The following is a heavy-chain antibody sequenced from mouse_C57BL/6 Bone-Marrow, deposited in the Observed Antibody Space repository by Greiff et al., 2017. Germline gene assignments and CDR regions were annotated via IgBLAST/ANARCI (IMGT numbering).Heavy chain of an antibody. CDR2: INPNYGTT. Sequence: VQLQQSGPELVKPGASVKISCKASGYSFTDYKMNWVKQSNGKSLEWIGVINPNYGTTSYNQKFKGKATLTVDQTSSTAYMQHNSLTSEDSAAYYYSRGYDYDYAMDYWGQGTSVTVSS. D-gene: IGHD2-4*01. J-gene: IGHJ4*01. V-gene: IGHV1-39*01. CDR3: SRGYDYDYAMDY. CDR1: GYSFTDYK.